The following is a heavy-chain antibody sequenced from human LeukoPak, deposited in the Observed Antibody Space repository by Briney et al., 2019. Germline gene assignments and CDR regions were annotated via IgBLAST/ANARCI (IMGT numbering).Heavy chain of an antibody. D-gene: IGHD3-16*02. CDR3: ARGLTVWGSYRHTYYFDY. Sequence: SETLSLTCAVYGGSFSGYYWSWIRQPPGKGLECIGYIYYSGSTNYNPSLKSRVTISVDTSKNQFSLKLSSVTAADTAVYYCARGLTVWGSYRHTYYFDYWGQGTLVTVSS. CDR2: IYYSGST. V-gene: IGHV4-59*01. J-gene: IGHJ4*02. CDR1: GGSFSGYY.